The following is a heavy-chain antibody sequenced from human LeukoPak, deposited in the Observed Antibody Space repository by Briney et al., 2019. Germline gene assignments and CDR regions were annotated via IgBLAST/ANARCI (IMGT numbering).Heavy chain of an antibody. V-gene: IGHV3-30*18. J-gene: IGHJ3*02. CDR2: ISYDGSNK. CDR1: GFTFSSYG. D-gene: IGHD4-17*01. CDR3: AKFPLDYGDYVGAFDI. Sequence: GVSLRLSCAASGFTFSSYGMHWVRQAPGKGLEWVAVISYDGSNKYYADSVKGRFTISRDNSKNTLYLQMNSLRAEDTAVYYCAKFPLDYGDYVGAFDIWGQGTMVTVSS.